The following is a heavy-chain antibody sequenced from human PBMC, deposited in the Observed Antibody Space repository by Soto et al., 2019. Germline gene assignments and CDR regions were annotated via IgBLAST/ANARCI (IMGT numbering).Heavy chain of an antibody. D-gene: IGHD2-15*01. CDR2: ISGSGGST. CDR1: GFTFSSYA. CDR3: AKDLGTLYCSGGSCYSEGLLDYFDY. J-gene: IGHJ4*02. Sequence: GGSLRLSCAASGFTFSSYAMSWVRQAPGKGLEWVSAISGSGGSTYYADSVKGRFTISRDNSKNTLYLQMNSLRAEDTAVYYCAKDLGTLYCSGGSCYSEGLLDYFDYWGQGTLVTVSS. V-gene: IGHV3-23*01.